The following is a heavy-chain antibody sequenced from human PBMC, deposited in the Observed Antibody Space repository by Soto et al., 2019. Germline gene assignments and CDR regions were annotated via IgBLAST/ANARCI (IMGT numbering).Heavy chain of an antibody. V-gene: IGHV4-4*02. CDR1: GGSFTSNNW. D-gene: IGHD1-7*01. Sequence: SETLSLTCAVSGGSFTSNNWWTWVRQPPGQGLEWIGEIYRTGSTNYNPSLKSRVTISLDKSENQFSLKVTSLTAADTAVYYCASRDPGTSVDYWGQGTLVTVST. CDR3: ASRDPGTSVDY. J-gene: IGHJ4*02. CDR2: IYRTGST.